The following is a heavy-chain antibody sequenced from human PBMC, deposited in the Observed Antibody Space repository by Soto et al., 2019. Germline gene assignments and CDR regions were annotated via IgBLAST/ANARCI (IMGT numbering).Heavy chain of an antibody. D-gene: IGHD6-13*01. V-gene: IGHV3-21*01. CDR2: ISSNSAYI. Sequence: GGSLSLACAASGFTFRSFTMNWVRQAPGKGLEWVSTISSNSAYIYYTDELRGRFTISRDNAKNSLHLQMNSLRAEDTAVYYCTRDASRDSSARGWFDPWGPGTLVTVSS. CDR1: GFTFRSFT. CDR3: TRDASRDSSARGWFDP. J-gene: IGHJ5*02.